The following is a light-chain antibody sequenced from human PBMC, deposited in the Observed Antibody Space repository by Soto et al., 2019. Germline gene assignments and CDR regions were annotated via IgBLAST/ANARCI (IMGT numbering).Light chain of an antibody. V-gene: IGLV2-14*01. J-gene: IGLJ1*01. CDR3: SSYTSIDTWV. CDR2: DVS. CDR1: SSDVEGYNY. Sequence: QSALTQPASVSGTPGQSITISCTGASSDVEGYNYVSWYQQHPGKAPKVLISDVSNRPSGISNRFSGSKSGNTASLTISGLQAEDEADYYCSSYTSIDTWVFGTGTKVTVL.